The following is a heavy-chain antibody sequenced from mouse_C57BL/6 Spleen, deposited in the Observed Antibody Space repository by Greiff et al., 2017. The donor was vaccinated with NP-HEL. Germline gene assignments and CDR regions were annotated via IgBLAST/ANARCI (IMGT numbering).Heavy chain of an antibody. J-gene: IGHJ1*03. CDR3: AQGDYGRSYVDWYFDV. CDR2: IDPSDSET. CDR1: GYTFTSYW. V-gene: IGHV1-52*01. Sequence: QVQLQQPGAELVRPGSSVKLSCKASGYTFTSYWMHWVKQRPIQGLEWIGNIDPSDSETHYNQKFKDKATLTVDKSSSTAYMQLSSLTSEDSAVYYWAQGDYGRSYVDWYFDVWGTGTTVTVSS. D-gene: IGHD1-1*01.